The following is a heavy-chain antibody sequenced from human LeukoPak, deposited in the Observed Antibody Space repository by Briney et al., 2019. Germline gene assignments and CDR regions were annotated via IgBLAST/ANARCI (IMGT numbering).Heavy chain of an antibody. V-gene: IGHV4-38-2*02. CDR2: IYRSGST. CDR3: ARDRTSSSSFGWFDP. J-gene: IGHJ5*02. Sequence: SETLSLTCTVSGYSISSGYYWGWIRQPPGKGLEWIGSIYRSGSTYYNPSLKSRVTISVDTSKNQFSLKLSSVTAADTAVYYCARDRTSSSSFGWFDPWGQGTLVTVSS. D-gene: IGHD6-6*01. CDR1: GYSISSGYY.